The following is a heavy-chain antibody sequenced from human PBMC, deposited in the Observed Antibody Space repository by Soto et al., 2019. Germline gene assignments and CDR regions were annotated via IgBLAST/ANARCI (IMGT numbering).Heavy chain of an antibody. Sequence: PSETLSLTCTVSGGSISSYYWSWIRQPPGKGLEWIGYIYYSGSTNYNPSLKSRVTISVDTSKNQFSLKLSSVTAADTAVYYCARHRHYYGSGPYDYWGQGTLVTVSS. CDR1: GGSISSYY. CDR3: ARHRHYYGSGPYDY. D-gene: IGHD3-10*01. V-gene: IGHV4-59*08. J-gene: IGHJ4*02. CDR2: IYYSGST.